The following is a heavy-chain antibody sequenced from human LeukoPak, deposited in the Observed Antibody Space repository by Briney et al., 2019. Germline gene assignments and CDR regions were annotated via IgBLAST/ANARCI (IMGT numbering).Heavy chain of an antibody. V-gene: IGHV3-30*04. CDR3: ARDSSAWYFDS. D-gene: IGHD6-19*01. CDR1: GFTFSSYA. Sequence: GRSLRLSCAASGFTFSSYAMHWVRQAPGKGLEWVAVISYDGSNKYYADSVKGRFTISRDNSKNTLYLQMNSLRAEDTAVYYCARDSSAWYFDSWGQGTLVTVSS. CDR2: ISYDGSNK. J-gene: IGHJ4*02.